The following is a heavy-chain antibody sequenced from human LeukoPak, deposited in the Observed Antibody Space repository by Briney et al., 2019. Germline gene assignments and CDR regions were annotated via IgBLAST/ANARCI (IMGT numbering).Heavy chain of an antibody. J-gene: IGHJ5*02. Sequence: GGPLTLSCAASGFNFRSYVMRWVRQPPGKGLEWVAAVVGSGGSTSEEDSVSARLTITSNTSRNTLYLQMNSLRAEDTAVYYGAKSHGGCYFNLFDPWGQGTLGTVSS. CDR3: AKSHGGCYFNLFDP. V-gene: IGHV3-23*01. CDR2: VVGSGGST. CDR1: GFNFRSYV. D-gene: IGHD3-16*01.